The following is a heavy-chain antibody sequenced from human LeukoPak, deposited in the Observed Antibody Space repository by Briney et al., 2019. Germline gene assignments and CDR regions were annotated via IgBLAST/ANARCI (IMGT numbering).Heavy chain of an antibody. J-gene: IGHJ4*02. D-gene: IGHD6-13*01. V-gene: IGHV1-3*01. CDR2: INAGNGNT. CDR3: ARDGRGELAFDY. Sequence: GASVKVSFTASGYTFTSYAMHWVRQAPGQRHEWMGWINAGNGNTKYSQKFQGRVTITRDTSASTAYMELSSLRSEDTAVYYCARDGRGELAFDYWGQGTLVTVSS. CDR1: GYTFTSYA.